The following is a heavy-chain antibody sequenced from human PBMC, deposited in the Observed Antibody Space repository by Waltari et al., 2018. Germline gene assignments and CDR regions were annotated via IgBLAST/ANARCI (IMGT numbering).Heavy chain of an antibody. V-gene: IGHV3-74*01. CDR3: ARQTHYGTDV. Sequence: EVQLVESGGGLVQPGGSLRLSCAASGFTFSSYWMHWVRQAPGKGLVWVSRINTDGSYTNYADSVKGRFTISRDSAKNTLYLQMHSLGAEDMAVYYCARQTHYGTDVWGQGTTVTVSS. J-gene: IGHJ6*02. CDR1: GFTFSSYW. CDR2: INTDGSYT.